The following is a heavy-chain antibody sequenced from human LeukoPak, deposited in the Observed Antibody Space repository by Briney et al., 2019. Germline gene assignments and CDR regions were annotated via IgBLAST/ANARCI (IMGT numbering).Heavy chain of an antibody. D-gene: IGHD1-26*01. CDR1: GFTFSSYA. V-gene: IGHV3-23*01. J-gene: IGHJ4*02. CDR2: ISGSGDST. Sequence: PGGSLRLSCAASGFTFSSYAMSWVRQAPGKGLEWVSAISGSGDSTYYADSVKGRFTISRDNSKNTLYLQMNSLRAEDTAVYYCAKDFNGNYYSLWGYWGQGTLATVSS. CDR3: AKDFNGNYYSLWGY.